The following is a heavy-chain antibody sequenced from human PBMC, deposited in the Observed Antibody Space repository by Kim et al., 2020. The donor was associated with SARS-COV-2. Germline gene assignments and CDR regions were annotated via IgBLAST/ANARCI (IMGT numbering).Heavy chain of an antibody. CDR2: IYHSGST. Sequence: SETLSLTCAVSGGSISSSNWWSWVRQPPGKGLEWIGEIYHSGSTNYNPSLKSRVTISVDKSKNQFSLKLSSVTAADTAVYYCARVWPYSSPGGRYYYYGMDVWGQGTTVTVSS. J-gene: IGHJ6*02. V-gene: IGHV4-4*02. D-gene: IGHD6-13*01. CDR3: ARVWPYSSPGGRYYYYGMDV. CDR1: GGSISSSNW.